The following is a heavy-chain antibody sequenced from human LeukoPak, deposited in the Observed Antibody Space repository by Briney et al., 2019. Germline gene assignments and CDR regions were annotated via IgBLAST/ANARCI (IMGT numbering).Heavy chain of an antibody. J-gene: IGHJ5*02. CDR2: IYYSGST. V-gene: IGHV4-30-4*01. CDR1: GGSISSGDYY. D-gene: IGHD3-10*01. CDR3: ARLLWFGEAWFDP. Sequence: SETLSLTCTVSGGSISSGDYYWSWIRQPPGKGLEWIGYIYYSGSTYYNPSLKSRVTISVGTSKNQFSLKLSSVTAADTAVYYCARLLWFGEAWFDPWGQGTLVTVSS.